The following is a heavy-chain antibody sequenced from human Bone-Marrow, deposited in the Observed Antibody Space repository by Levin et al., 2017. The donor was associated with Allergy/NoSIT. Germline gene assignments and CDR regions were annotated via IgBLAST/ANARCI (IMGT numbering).Heavy chain of an antibody. CDR3: ARDSGGTSAWYSRHYDY. CDR1: GFTVSSHY. Sequence: GESLKISCAVSGFTVSSHYMSWVRQAPGRGLEWVSIIYSGGDTYYADSVKGRFTISRDNSKNTLYLQMNSLRAEDTAVYYCARDSGGTSAWYSRHYDYWGQGTLVTVSS. V-gene: IGHV3-53*01. CDR2: IYSGGDT. D-gene: IGHD6-19*01. J-gene: IGHJ4*02.